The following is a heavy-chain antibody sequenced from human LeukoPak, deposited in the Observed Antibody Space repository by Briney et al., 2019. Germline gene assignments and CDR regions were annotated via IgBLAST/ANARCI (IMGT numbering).Heavy chain of an antibody. CDR2: ISGGGGST. Sequence: GGSLRLSCAASGFTFSSYAMSWVRQAPGKGLEWVSVISGGGGSTYYADSVKGRFTISRDNSKNTLYLQMNSLRAEDTAVYYCARQRWVTRQYFQHWGQDTLVTVSS. CDR1: GFTFSSYA. V-gene: IGHV3-23*01. D-gene: IGHD4-17*01. J-gene: IGHJ1*01. CDR3: ARQRWVTRQYFQH.